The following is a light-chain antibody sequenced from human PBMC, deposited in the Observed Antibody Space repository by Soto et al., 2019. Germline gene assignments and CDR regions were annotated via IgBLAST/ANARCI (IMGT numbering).Light chain of an antibody. V-gene: IGKV3-20*01. CDR3: QQYGSSGT. J-gene: IGKJ1*01. CDR2: GAS. Sequence: EIGLKQSPGTLSLSPGERATLSCRASQSVSSSYLAWYQQKPGQAPRLLIYGASSRATGIPDRFSGSGSGTDFTLTISRLEPEDFAVYYCQQYGSSGTFGQGTKVDIK. CDR1: QSVSSSY.